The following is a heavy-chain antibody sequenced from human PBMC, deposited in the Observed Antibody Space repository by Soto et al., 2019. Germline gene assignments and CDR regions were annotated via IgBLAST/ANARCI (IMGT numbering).Heavy chain of an antibody. V-gene: IGHV4-39*01. CDR1: GGSISSSSYY. CDR3: ALVVLEYSRSSGLGWFEP. D-gene: IGHD6-6*01. CDR2: IYYSGST. J-gene: IGHJ5*02. Sequence: SETLSLTCTVSGGSISSSSYYGGWIRQPPGKGLEWIGSIYYSGSTYYNPSLKSRVTISVDTSKNQFSLKLSSVAAADTAVYDCALVVLEYSRSSGLGWFEPGGQGTLDAVSS.